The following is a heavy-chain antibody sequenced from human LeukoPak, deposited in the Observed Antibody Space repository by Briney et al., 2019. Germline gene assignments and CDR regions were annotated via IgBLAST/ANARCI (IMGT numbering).Heavy chain of an antibody. CDR2: INPNSGGT. CDR3: TRGSYYDSSGYSGVRLFDY. V-gene: IGHV1-2*02. Sequence: GASVKVSCKASGYTITDYYIHWVRQATGQGLEWMGWINPNSGGTNYAQKFQGRVTMTSDTSISTAYMELSRLRSDDTALYYCTRGSYYDSSGYSGVRLFDYWGQGTPVTVPS. J-gene: IGHJ4*02. CDR1: GYTITDYY. D-gene: IGHD3-22*01.